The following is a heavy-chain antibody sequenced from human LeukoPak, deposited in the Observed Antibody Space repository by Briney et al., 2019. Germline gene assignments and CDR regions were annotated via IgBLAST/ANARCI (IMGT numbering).Heavy chain of an antibody. V-gene: IGHV3-30*02. D-gene: IGHD1-26*01. J-gene: IGHJ6*03. CDR1: GFTFSSYG. CDR3: AKGRGWEASYYYYYMDV. CDR2: IRYDGSNK. Sequence: GGSLGLSCAAPGFTFSSYGIHWVRQAPGKGLEWVAFIRYDGSNKYYTDSVKGRFTISRDNSKNTLYLQMNSLRAEDTAVYYCAKGRGWEASYYYYYMDVWGKGTTVTISS.